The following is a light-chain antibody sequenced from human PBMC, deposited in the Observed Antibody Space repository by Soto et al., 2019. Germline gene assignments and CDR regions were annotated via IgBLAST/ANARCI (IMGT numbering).Light chain of an antibody. CDR3: ATWDDGLSAYV. CDR2: SNS. J-gene: IGLJ1*01. CDR1: SSNIGGNT. Sequence: QSVLTQPPSASGTPGQRVTFSCSGSSSNIGGNTVSWFQHLPRTAPKLLIFSNSQRPSGVPDRFSGAKSGTSASLAIGGLQSEDGANYYCATWDDGLSAYVFGTGTKLTVL. V-gene: IGLV1-44*01.